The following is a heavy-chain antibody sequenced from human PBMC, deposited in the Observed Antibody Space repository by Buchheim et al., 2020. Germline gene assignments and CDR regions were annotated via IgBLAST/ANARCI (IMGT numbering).Heavy chain of an antibody. CDR3: AKDFGGPSDY. Sequence: EVLLVESGGGLVQPGGSLSLSCAASGFTFSRFWMSWVRQAPGKGLEWVANINEDGTEKYYVDSVKGRFTISRDNAKNTLYLQMNSPRVEDTAVYYCAKDFGGPSDYWGQGTL. V-gene: IGHV3-7*01. J-gene: IGHJ4*02. CDR1: GFTFSRFW. CDR2: INEDGTEK. D-gene: IGHD3-16*01.